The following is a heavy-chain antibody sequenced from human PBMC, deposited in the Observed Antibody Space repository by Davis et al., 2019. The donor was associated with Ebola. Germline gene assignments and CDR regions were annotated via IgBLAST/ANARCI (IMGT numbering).Heavy chain of an antibody. D-gene: IGHD4/OR15-4a*01. CDR3: ARSKGATRMFDY. V-gene: IGHV5-51*01. CDR1: GYSFTSYW. Sequence: PGGSLRLSCKGSGYSFTSYWIGWVRQMPGKGLEWMGIIYSGDSDTRYSPSFQGQVTISADKSISTAYLQWSSLEASDTAIYYWARSKGATRMFDYWGQGTLVTVSS. J-gene: IGHJ4*02. CDR2: IYSGDSDT.